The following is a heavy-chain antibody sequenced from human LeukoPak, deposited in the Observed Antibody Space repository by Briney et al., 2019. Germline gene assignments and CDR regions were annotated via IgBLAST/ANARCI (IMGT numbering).Heavy chain of an antibody. CDR3: ARGPFWVVRH. CDR2: MNPNSGNT. V-gene: IGHV1-8*01. D-gene: IGHD3-9*01. CDR1: GYTFTSYV. J-gene: IGHJ1*01. Sequence: ASVKVSCKASGYTFTSYVINWLRPPTGQELEWMGWMNPNSGNTGYAQKFQGRVTMTRNTSISTAYMELSSLRSEDTAVYYCARGPFWVVRHWGQGTLVTVSS.